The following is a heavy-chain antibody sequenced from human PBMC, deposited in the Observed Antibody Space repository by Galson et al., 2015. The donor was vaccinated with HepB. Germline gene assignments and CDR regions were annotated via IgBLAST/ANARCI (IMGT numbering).Heavy chain of an antibody. CDR3: ARDGYCSGGSCYWGEDFQH. V-gene: IGHV3-30*04. Sequence: SLRLSCAASGFTFSSYAMHWVRQAPGKGLEWVAVISYDGSNKYYADSVKGRFTISRDNSKNTLYLQMNSLRAEDTAVYYCARDGYCSGGSCYWGEDFQHWGQGTLVTVSS. J-gene: IGHJ1*01. D-gene: IGHD2-15*01. CDR2: ISYDGSNK. CDR1: GFTFSSYA.